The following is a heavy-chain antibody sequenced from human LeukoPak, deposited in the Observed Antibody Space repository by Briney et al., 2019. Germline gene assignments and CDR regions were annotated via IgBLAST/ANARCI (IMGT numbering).Heavy chain of an antibody. CDR1: GFTFSSYS. D-gene: IGHD3-10*01. J-gene: IGHJ4*02. V-gene: IGHV3-21*01. CDR3: AREDYGSGSSNLDY. CDR2: ISSSSSYI. Sequence: PGRSLRLSCAASGFTFSSYSMNWVRQAPGKGLEWVSSISSSSSYIYYADSVKGRFTISRDNAKNSLYLQMNSLRAEDTAVYYCAREDYGSGSSNLDYWGQGTLVTVSS.